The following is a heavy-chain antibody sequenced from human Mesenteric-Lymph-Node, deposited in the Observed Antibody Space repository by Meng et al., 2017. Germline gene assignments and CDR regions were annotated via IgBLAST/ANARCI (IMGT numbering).Heavy chain of an antibody. D-gene: IGHD3-3*01. CDR2: INAGNGDT. Sequence: VQLVQSGAEVKKPGASVKVSCKASGYTFISYAMYWVRQAPGQRLEWMGWINAGNGDTTYSQKFQGRVTITRDTSASTAYMELSSLRSEDTAVYYCAREHYDFWSGYYMFDPWGQGTLVTVSS. CDR1: GYTFISYA. J-gene: IGHJ5*02. V-gene: IGHV1-3*01. CDR3: AREHYDFWSGYYMFDP.